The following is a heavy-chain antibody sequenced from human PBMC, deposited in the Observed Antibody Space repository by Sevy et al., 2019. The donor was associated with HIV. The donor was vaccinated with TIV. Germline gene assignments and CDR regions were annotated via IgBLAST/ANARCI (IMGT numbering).Heavy chain of an antibody. CDR3: SKRANLYYDNDMDV. CDR1: GFTFSSYA. V-gene: IGHV3-23*01. Sequence: GGSLRLSCAASGFTFSSYAMSWVRQAPGKGLEWVSVISGNGGSTYYADSVKGRFTISRDNSKNTLFLQMNSLRGEDTAVYYCSKRANLYYDNDMDVWGQGTTVTVSS. J-gene: IGHJ6*02. CDR2: ISGNGGST.